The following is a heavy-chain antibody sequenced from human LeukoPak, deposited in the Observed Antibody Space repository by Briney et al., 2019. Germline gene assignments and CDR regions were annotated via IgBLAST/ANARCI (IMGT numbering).Heavy chain of an antibody. CDR1: GFTFSSYS. CDR3: ARTEYLWFGEYDY. CDR2: ISSSSSYI. V-gene: IGHV3-21*01. J-gene: IGHJ4*02. Sequence: GGSLRLSCAASGFTFSSYSMNWVRQAPGKGLEWVSSISSSSSYIYYADSVKGRFTISRDNAKNSLYLQMNSLRAEDTAVYYCARTEYLWFGEYDYWGQGTLVTVSS. D-gene: IGHD3-10*01.